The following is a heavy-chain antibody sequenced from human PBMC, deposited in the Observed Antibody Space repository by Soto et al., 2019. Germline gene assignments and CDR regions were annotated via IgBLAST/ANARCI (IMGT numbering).Heavy chain of an antibody. CDR3: SRGIKGGLDA. D-gene: IGHD2-21*01. CDR1: GFVSNDYD. Sequence: QVQLAESGVGLVLPGRSLRLSCATSGFVSNDYDIHWVRQAPGKGLAWLASISYDGRNKYYADSVKGRFTISRDNSKNTLSLQINSLGAEDTAVYYCSRGIKGGLDAWGPGTLVTVSS. CDR2: ISYDGRNK. J-gene: IGHJ5*02. V-gene: IGHV3-30*03.